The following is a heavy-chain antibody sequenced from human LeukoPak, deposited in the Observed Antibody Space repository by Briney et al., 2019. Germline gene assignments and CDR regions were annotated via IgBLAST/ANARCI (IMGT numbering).Heavy chain of an antibody. J-gene: IGHJ3*02. V-gene: IGHV3-48*03. CDR1: GFTFSSYE. D-gene: IGHD3-22*01. Sequence: GGSLRLSCAASGFTFSSYEMNWVRQAPGKGLEWVSYISSSGSTTYYADSVKGRFTISRDNAKNSLYLQMNSLRAEDTAVYYCARPRYYDSSGYYFDIWGQGTMVTVSS. CDR3: ARPRYYDSSGYYFDI. CDR2: ISSSGSTT.